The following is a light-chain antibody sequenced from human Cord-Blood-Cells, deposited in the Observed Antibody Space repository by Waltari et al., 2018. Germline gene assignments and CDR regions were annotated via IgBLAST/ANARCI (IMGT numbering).Light chain of an antibody. CDR3: SSYTSSSTLV. CDR1: RSDVGGSHY. V-gene: IGLV2-14*01. Sequence: QSALTQPASVSGSPGQSITLSCTGTRSDVGGSHYVPWYQQHPGKAPKLMIYDVSNRPSGVSNRFSGSKSGNTASLTISGLQAEDEADYYCSSYTSSSTLVFGGGTKLTVL. J-gene: IGLJ2*01. CDR2: DVS.